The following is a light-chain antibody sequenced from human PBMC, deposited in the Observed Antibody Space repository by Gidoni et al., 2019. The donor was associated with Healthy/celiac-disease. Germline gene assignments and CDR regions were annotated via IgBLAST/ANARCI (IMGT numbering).Light chain of an antibody. CDR2: GAS. CDR1: QSVSSSY. Sequence: LVLTQSPVTLSLSPGERATLSCRDSQSVSSSYLAWYQQKPGQAPRLLIYGASSRATGIPDRFSGSGSGKDFTLTISRLEPEDFEVYYCQKYGSSPWTFXQXTKVEIK. V-gene: IGKV3-20*01. J-gene: IGKJ1*01. CDR3: QKYGSSPWT.